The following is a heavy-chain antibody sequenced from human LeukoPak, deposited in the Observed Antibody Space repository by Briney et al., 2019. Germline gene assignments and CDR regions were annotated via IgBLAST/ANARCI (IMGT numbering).Heavy chain of an antibody. CDR2: ISYDGSNK. D-gene: IGHD2-21*02. Sequence: GGSLRLSCAASGFTFSSYAMHWVRQAPGKGLEWVAVISYDGSNKYYADSVKGRFTISRDNSKNTLYLQMNSLRAEDTAVYYCARDIGVVTAAGYFQHWGQGTLVTVSS. CDR3: ARDIGVVTAAGYFQH. CDR1: GFTFSSYA. J-gene: IGHJ1*01. V-gene: IGHV3-30-3*01.